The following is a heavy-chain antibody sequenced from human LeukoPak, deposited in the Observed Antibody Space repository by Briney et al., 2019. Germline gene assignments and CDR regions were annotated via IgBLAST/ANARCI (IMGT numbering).Heavy chain of an antibody. CDR1: GYTFTSYY. J-gene: IGHJ4*02. CDR2: INPSGGST. V-gene: IGHV1-46*01. CDR3: ARDQSGIVGPSGFDY. D-gene: IGHD1-26*01. Sequence: ASVKVSCKASGYTFTSYYMHWVRQAPGQGLEWMGLINPSGGSTSYAQKFQGRVTMTRDTSTSTVYMELSSLRSEDTAVYYCARDQSGIVGPSGFDYWGQGTLVTVSS.